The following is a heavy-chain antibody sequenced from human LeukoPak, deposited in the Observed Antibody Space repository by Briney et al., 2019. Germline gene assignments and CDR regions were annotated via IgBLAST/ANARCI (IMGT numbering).Heavy chain of an antibody. CDR3: ARDGASYCSGGSCYFGY. V-gene: IGHV3-21*01. D-gene: IGHD2-15*01. CDR2: ISSSSSYI. J-gene: IGHJ4*02. CDR1: GFTFSSYS. Sequence: PGRSLRLSCAASGFTFSSYSMNWVRQAPGKGLEWVSSISSSSSYIYYADSVKGRFTISRDNAKNSLYLQMSSLRADDTAVYYCARDGASYCSGGSCYFGYWGQGTLVTVSS.